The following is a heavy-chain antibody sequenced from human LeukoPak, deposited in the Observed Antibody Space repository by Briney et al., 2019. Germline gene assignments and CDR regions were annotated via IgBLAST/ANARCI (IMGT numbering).Heavy chain of an antibody. Sequence: SVKVSCKASGGTFSSYAISWVRQAPGQGLEWMGGIIPIFGTANYAQKFQGRVTITADESTSTAYMELSSLRSGDTAVYYCASLVAVVSGWYYFDYWGQGTLVTVSS. CDR2: IIPIFGTA. V-gene: IGHV1-69*13. D-gene: IGHD6-19*01. J-gene: IGHJ4*02. CDR1: GGTFSSYA. CDR3: ASLVAVVSGWYYFDY.